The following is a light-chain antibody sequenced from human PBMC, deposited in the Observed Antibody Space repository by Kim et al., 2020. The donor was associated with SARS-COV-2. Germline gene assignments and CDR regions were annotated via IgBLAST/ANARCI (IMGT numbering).Light chain of an antibody. J-gene: IGLJ2*01. CDR3: QAWDSSSVV. Sequence: SLSPGQTASIACSGDKLGEKFVCWYHQKPGQSPVLVIYQDKKRPSGIPERFSGSNSGNTATLTISGTQAMDEADYYCQAWDSSSVVFGGGTKLTVL. V-gene: IGLV3-1*01. CDR1: KLGEKF. CDR2: QDK.